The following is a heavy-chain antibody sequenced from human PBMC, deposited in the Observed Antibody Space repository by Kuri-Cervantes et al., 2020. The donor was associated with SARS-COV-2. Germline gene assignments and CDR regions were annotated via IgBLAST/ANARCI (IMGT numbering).Heavy chain of an antibody. Sequence: GGSLRLSCAASGFTFSDYYMSWIHQAPGKGLEWVSYISSSGSTIYYADSVKGRFTISRDNAKNSLYLQMNSLRAEDTAVYYCARDSYSGSYTRRIDYWGQGTLVTVSS. CDR1: GFTFSDYY. D-gene: IGHD1-26*01. V-gene: IGHV3-11*04. CDR3: ARDSYSGSYTRRIDY. J-gene: IGHJ4*02. CDR2: ISSSGSTI.